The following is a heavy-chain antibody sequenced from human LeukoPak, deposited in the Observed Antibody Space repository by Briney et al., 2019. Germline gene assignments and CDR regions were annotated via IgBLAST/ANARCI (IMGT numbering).Heavy chain of an antibody. CDR3: ARDKKSGESSEIDY. Sequence: GGSLRLSCAASGFTFSNYWVHWVRQAPGKGLVWVSRINRDGSTTKYADSVTGRFTVSRDNAKNTLNLQMNSLRAEDTAVYYCARDKKSGESSEIDYWGQGTLVTVSS. V-gene: IGHV3-74*03. D-gene: IGHD3-10*01. CDR1: GFTFSNYW. J-gene: IGHJ4*02. CDR2: INRDGSTT.